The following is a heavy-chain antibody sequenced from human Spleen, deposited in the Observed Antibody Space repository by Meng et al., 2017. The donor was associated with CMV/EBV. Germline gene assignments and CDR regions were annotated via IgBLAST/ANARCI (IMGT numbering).Heavy chain of an antibody. J-gene: IGHJ6*02. CDR2: ITSSSSYI. Sequence: ETLSLTCAASGFTFSSYSMNWVRQAPGKGLEWVSSITSSSSYIYYADSVKGRFTISRDNAKNPLYLQMNSLRAEDTAVYYCARDFLGQFYLYAMDVWGQGTTVTVSS. V-gene: IGHV3-21*01. CDR1: GFTFSSYS. D-gene: IGHD3-16*01. CDR3: ARDFLGQFYLYAMDV.